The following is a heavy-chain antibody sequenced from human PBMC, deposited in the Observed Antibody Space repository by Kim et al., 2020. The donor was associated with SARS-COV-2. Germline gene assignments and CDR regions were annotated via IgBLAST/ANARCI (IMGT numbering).Heavy chain of an antibody. V-gene: IGHV1-46*01. CDR3: ARDGGEGRKEQLVPFHYYYGMDV. CDR1: GYTFTSYY. J-gene: IGHJ6*02. Sequence: ASVKVSCNASGYTFTSYYMHWVRQAPGQGLEWMGIINPSGGSTSYAQKFQGRVTMTRDTSTSTVYMELSSLRSEDTAVYYCARDGGEGRKEQLVPFHYYYGMDVWGQGTTVTVSS. D-gene: IGHD6-13*01. CDR2: INPSGGST.